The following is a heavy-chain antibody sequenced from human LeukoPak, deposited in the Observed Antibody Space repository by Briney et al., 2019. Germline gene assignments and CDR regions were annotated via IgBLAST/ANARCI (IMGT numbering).Heavy chain of an antibody. V-gene: IGHV3-48*01. D-gene: IGHD6-13*01. J-gene: IGHJ6*03. Sequence: PGGSLRLSCAASGFTFSSYSMNWVRQAPGKGLEWVSYISSSSSTIYYADSAKGRFTISRDNAKNSLYLQMNSLRAEDTAVYYCARRGYSSSWSTGYYYYYYMDVWGKGTTVTVSS. CDR1: GFTFSSYS. CDR2: ISSSSSTI. CDR3: ARRGYSSSWSTGYYYYYYMDV.